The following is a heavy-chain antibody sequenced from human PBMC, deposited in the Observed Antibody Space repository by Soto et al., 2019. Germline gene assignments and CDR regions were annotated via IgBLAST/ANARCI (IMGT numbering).Heavy chain of an antibody. CDR3: ARRGPGTYFDY. D-gene: IGHD6-13*01. V-gene: IGHV3-23*01. J-gene: IGHJ4*02. CDR1: VFPFSSYA. Sequence: EVQLLESGGGLVQSGGSLKLSCAASVFPFSSYAMNWVRQAPGKGLEWVSVISGSGDSTYYTDSVKGRFTISRDNSNNTMYLQMNSLRAEYTAVYYCARRGPGTYFDYWGQGTLVTVSS. CDR2: ISGSGDST.